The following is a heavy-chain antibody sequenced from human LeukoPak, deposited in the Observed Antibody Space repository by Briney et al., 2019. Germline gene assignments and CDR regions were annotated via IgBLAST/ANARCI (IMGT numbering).Heavy chain of an antibody. Sequence: GGSLRPSCAASGFTFSSYEMNWVRQAPGKGLEWVSYISSSGSTIYYADSVKGRFTISRDNAKNSLCLQMNSLRAEDTAVYYCARERGYYYDSSGYSSFDYWGQGTLVTVSS. D-gene: IGHD3-22*01. CDR1: GFTFSSYE. CDR2: ISSSGSTI. J-gene: IGHJ4*02. CDR3: ARERGYYYDSSGYSSFDY. V-gene: IGHV3-48*03.